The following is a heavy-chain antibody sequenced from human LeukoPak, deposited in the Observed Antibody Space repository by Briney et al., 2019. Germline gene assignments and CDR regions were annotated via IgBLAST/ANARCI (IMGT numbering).Heavy chain of an antibody. D-gene: IGHD2-2*02. CDR3: ATVEGYCTSTSCYRAYFQH. Sequence: SETLSLICTVSGGSISNYYWNWIRQPAGKGLEWIGYIYYSGSTNYNPSLKSRVTISVDTSKNQFSLKLSSVTAADTAVYYCATVEGYCTSTSCYRAYFQHWGQGTLVTVSS. CDR1: GGSISNYY. CDR2: IYYSGST. J-gene: IGHJ1*01. V-gene: IGHV4-59*01.